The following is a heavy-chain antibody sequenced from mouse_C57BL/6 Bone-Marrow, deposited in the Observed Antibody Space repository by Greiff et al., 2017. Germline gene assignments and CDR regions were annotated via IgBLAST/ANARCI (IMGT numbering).Heavy chain of an antibody. CDR3: TRKGAVVAPFHFDY. J-gene: IGHJ2*01. CDR1: GYTFTDYE. D-gene: IGHD1-1*01. V-gene: IGHV1-15*01. Sequence: QVQLQQSGAELVRPGASVTLSCKASGYTFTDYEMHWVKQTPVHGLEWIGAIDPETGGTAYNQKFKGKAILTADKSSSTAYMELRSLTSEDSAVYYCTRKGAVVAPFHFDYWGQGTTLTVSS. CDR2: IDPETGGT.